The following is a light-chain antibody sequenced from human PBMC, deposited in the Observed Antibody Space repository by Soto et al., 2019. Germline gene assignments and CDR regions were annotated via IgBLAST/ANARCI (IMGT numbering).Light chain of an antibody. Sequence: EIVMTQSPATLSVSPGESATLSCRASQSVSSNLAWHQQKPGQAPRLLIYGASTRATDMPGTFSGSGSGADFTLTISSLEPEDVALYYCQQHINWPLTFGGGTKVDIK. CDR1: QSVSSN. V-gene: IGKV3-15*01. CDR2: GAS. J-gene: IGKJ4*01. CDR3: QQHINWPLT.